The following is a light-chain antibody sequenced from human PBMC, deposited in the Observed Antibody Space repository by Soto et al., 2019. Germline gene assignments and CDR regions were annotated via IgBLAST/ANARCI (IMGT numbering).Light chain of an antibody. CDR3: QQYNNWPV. CDR2: AAA. V-gene: IGKV3-15*01. Sequence: SPATLPLSPGEGATLSGRASQSVSSSYLAWYQQEPGQAPRLLIYAAASRAPGIPASFRRSGSGTEFTLTTSSLPSDDFAVYYCQQYNNWPVFGQGIRV. CDR1: QSVSSSY. J-gene: IGKJ1*01.